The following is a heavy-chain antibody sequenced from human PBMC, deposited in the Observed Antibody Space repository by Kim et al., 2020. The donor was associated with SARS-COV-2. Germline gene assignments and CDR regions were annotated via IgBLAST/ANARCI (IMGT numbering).Heavy chain of an antibody. D-gene: IGHD2-2*01. CDR2: INPSGGST. CDR3: ARDQVIVVVPAARSYNWFDP. V-gene: IGHV1-46*01. Sequence: ASVKVSCKASGYTFTSYYMHWVRQAPGQGLEWMGIINPSGGSTSYAQKFQGRVTMTRDTSTSTVYMELSSLRSEDTAVYYCARDQVIVVVPAARSYNWFDPWGQGTLVTVSS. CDR1: GYTFTSYY. J-gene: IGHJ5*02.